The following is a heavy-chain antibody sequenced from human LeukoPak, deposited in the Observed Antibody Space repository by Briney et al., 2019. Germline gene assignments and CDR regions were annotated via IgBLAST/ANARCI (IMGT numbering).Heavy chain of an antibody. CDR1: GSGFTSYW. CDR2: IYPGDSDT. J-gene: IGHJ4*02. D-gene: IGHD1-26*01. CDR3: ARLVLGSYYDLDY. V-gene: IGHV5-51*01. Sequence: GESLQISCMGSGSGFTSYWIGWVRQMPGKGLEWMGIIYPGDSDTRYSPSFQGQVTISADKSISTAYLQWSSLKASDTAMYYCARLVLGSYYDLDYWGQGTLVTVSS.